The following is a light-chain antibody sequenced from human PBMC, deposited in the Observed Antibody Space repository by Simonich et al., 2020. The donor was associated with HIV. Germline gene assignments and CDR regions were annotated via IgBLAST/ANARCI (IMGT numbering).Light chain of an antibody. CDR3: CSYAGSSTSRV. CDR2: EGG. CDR1: SRDVGSYNL. J-gene: IGLJ3*02. Sequence: QSALTQPASVSGSPGQSITISCTGNSRDVGSYNLVSWFQQHPGKAPKLMIYEGGKQPSGVSKRFSGSKSGNTASLTISGLQAEDEADYYCCSYAGSSTSRVFGGGTKLTVL. V-gene: IGLV2-23*01.